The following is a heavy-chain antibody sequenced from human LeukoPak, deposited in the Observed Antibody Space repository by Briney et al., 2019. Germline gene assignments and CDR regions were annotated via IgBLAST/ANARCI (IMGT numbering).Heavy chain of an antibody. V-gene: IGHV4-34*01. CDR2: INHSGST. Sequence: SETLSLTCAVYGGSFSGYYWSWIRQPPGKGLEWIGEINHSGSTNYNPSLKSRVTISVDTSKNQFSLKLSSVTAADTAVYYCASPYYYDSSGYYPFGYWGQGTPVTVSS. J-gene: IGHJ4*02. CDR1: GGSFSGYY. CDR3: ASPYYYDSSGYYPFGY. D-gene: IGHD3-22*01.